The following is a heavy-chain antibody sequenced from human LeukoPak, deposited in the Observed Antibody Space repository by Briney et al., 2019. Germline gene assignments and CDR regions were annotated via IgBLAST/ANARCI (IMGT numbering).Heavy chain of an antibody. CDR2: ISYDGSNK. CDR1: GFTFSSYA. D-gene: IGHD2-15*01. Sequence: GGSLRLSCAASGFTFSSYAMHWVRQAPGKGLEWVAVISYDGSNKYYADSVKGRFTISRDNSKNTLYLQMNSVRAEDTAVYYCARDSYCSGGSCWDYYYGMDVWGQGTTVTVSS. CDR3: ARDSYCSGGSCWDYYYGMDV. V-gene: IGHV3-30-3*01. J-gene: IGHJ6*02.